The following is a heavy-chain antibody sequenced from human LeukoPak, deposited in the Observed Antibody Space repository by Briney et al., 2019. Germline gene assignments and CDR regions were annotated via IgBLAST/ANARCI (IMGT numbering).Heavy chain of an antibody. CDR1: GGSFSGYY. D-gene: IGHD3-3*01. Sequence: SETLSLTCAVYGGSFSGYYWSWIRQPPGKGLEWIGEINHSGSTNYNPSLKSRVTISVDTSKNQFSLKLSSVTAADTAVYYCAGFDFWSDYYDYWGQGTLVTVSS. J-gene: IGHJ4*02. CDR2: INHSGST. CDR3: AGFDFWSDYYDY. V-gene: IGHV4-34*01.